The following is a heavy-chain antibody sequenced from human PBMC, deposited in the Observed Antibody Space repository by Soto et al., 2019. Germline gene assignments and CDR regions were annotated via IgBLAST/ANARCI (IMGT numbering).Heavy chain of an antibody. Sequence: SETLSLTCAVCGGSFSGYYWSWIRQPPGKGLEWIGEINHSGSTNYNPSLKSRVTISVDTSKNQFSLKLSSVTAADTAVYYCARGSWFDPWGQGTLVTVSS. V-gene: IGHV4-34*01. CDR3: ARGSWFDP. J-gene: IGHJ5*02. CDR2: INHSGST. CDR1: GGSFSGYY.